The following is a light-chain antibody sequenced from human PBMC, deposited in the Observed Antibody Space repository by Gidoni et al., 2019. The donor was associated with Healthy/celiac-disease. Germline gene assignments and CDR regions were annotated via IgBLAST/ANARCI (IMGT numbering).Light chain of an antibody. V-gene: IGLV9-49*01. CDR3: GADHGSGSNFGWV. CDR2: VGTGGIVG. J-gene: IGLJ3*02. Sequence: QPVLPQPPSASASLGPSVTLPSTLSSGYSNYKVDWYQQRPGKGPRFVMRVGTGGIVGSKGDGIPDRFSVLGSGLNRYLTIKNIQEEDESDYHCGADHGSGSNFGWVFGGGTKLTVL. CDR1: SGYSNYK.